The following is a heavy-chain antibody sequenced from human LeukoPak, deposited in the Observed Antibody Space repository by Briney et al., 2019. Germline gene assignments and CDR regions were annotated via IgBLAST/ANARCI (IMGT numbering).Heavy chain of an antibody. J-gene: IGHJ4*02. CDR3: ARDPYSSGWYGYYFDY. CDR1: GGTFSSYA. Sequence: GASVKVSCKASGGTFSSYAISWVRQAPGQGLEWMGGIIPIFGTANYAQKFQGRVTITADESTSTAYMELSSLRSGDTAVYYCARDPYSSGWYGYYFDYWGQGTLVTVSS. V-gene: IGHV1-69*13. CDR2: IIPIFGTA. D-gene: IGHD6-19*01.